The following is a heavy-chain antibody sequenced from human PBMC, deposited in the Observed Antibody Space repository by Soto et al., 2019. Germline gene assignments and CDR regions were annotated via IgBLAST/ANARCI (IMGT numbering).Heavy chain of an antibody. V-gene: IGHV3-23*01. CDR1: GFSFSSHA. CDR2: IGSLITST. D-gene: IGHD3-10*01. CDR3: ARGLWFGNMNYVDF. Sequence: EVQLLESGGGLIQPGGSLRLSCAASGFSFSSHALTWVRQAPGKGLEWVSVIGSLITSTFYADSFRGRFTISRDNSKNTVYLQMINLRAEDTAIYYCARGLWFGNMNYVDFWGQGTLVTVSS. J-gene: IGHJ4*02.